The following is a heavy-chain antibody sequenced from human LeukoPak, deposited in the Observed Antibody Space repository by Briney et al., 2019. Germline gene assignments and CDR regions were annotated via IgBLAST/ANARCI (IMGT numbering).Heavy chain of an antibody. V-gene: IGHV3-7*01. CDR1: GFPFRTYW. J-gene: IGHJ4*02. CDR3: ARDRNFDY. Sequence: GGSLTLSCAASGFPFRTYWMRWVRQAPGKGLEWVANINEDGSGQSYVDSMKGRFAIYRDNAETALFVQMNSRRAEDTPVYYCARDRNFDYWGEGILVTVSS. CDR2: INEDGSGQ.